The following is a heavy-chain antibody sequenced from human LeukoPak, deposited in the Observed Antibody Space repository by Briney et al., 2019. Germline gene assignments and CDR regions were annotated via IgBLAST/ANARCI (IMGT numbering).Heavy chain of an antibody. V-gene: IGHV3-7*03. J-gene: IGHJ4*02. D-gene: IGHD1-14*01. Sequence: ETLSLTCTVSGGSISSSGYYWGWIRQAPGKGLEWVANIKHDGSDKYYVDSVKGRFTISRDNAKNSLYLQMDSLRAEDTAVYYCAKQNGITDWGQGTLVTVSS. CDR3: AKQNGITD. CDR1: GGSISSSGYY. CDR2: IKHDGSDK.